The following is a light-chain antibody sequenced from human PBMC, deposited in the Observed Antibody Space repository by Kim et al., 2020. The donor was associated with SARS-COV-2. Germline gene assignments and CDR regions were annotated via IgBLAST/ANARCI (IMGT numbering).Light chain of an antibody. CDR3: LQHNTYPIT. CDR1: QHIRKD. J-gene: IGKJ5*01. Sequence: SAVGDRVSNTCRASQHIRKDLGWYQQNQGKAPKRLIYGASSLQSEVPSRFSGSKSGTEFTLSISSVQPEDFATYFCLQHNTYPITFGQGTRLEI. CDR2: GAS. V-gene: IGKV1-17*01.